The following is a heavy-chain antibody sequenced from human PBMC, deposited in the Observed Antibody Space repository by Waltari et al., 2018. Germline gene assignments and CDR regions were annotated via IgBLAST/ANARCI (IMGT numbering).Heavy chain of an antibody. Sequence: QVQLVQSGAELKKPGASVNVSCNISAKIPPTYYLQWVRQAPGQGLEWLGGINPDTGGAVYARKFRGRITMTSDTSINTVYLHLSGLRYDDTAVYFCATKLGRGNWLDPWGQGSLVTVSS. CDR2: INPDTGGA. J-gene: IGHJ5*02. D-gene: IGHD7-27*01. V-gene: IGHV1-2*02. CDR3: ATKLGRGNWLDP. CDR1: AKIPPTYY.